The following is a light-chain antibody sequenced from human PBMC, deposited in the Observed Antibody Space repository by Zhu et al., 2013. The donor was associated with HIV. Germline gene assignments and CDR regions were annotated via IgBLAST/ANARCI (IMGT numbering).Light chain of an antibody. CDR1: NIGSKS. Sequence: SYVLTQPPSVSVAPGKTASITCGGNNIGSKSVHWYQQKPGQAPVLVVYGTANRPSGIPERISGSTSGNTATLTITRVEAGDEADYFCQVWDIVGDHPVFGGGTKLTVL. V-gene: IGLV3-21*03. J-gene: IGLJ3*02. CDR3: QVWDIVGDHPV. CDR2: GTA.